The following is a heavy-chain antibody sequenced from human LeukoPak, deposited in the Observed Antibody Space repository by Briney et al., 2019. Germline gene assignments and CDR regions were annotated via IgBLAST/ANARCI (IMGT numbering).Heavy chain of an antibody. CDR3: ARSGLDAFDI. V-gene: IGHV3-21*01. CDR2: ISSSSYI. CDR1: GFTFSSYS. D-gene: IGHD3/OR15-3a*01. Sequence: GGSLRLSCAASGFTFSSYSMNWVRQAPGKGLEWVSSISSSSYIYYADSVKGRFAISRDNAKNSLYLQMNSLRAEDTAVYYCARSGLDAFDIWGQGTMVTVSS. J-gene: IGHJ3*02.